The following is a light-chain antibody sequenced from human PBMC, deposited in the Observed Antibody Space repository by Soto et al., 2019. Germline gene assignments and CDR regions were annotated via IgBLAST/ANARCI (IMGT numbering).Light chain of an antibody. Sequence: DIVVTQSPDSLAVAVGGGASMNCKCSRSVLYKSNNKNHLAWYQQKPGQPPQLIIYWASTRESGVPERFSGSGSGTDFTLTISSLEAEDVAFYWCQQYFDVPFTFGGGTKVDIK. CDR1: RSVLYKSNNKNH. CDR3: QQYFDVPFT. CDR2: WAS. V-gene: IGKV4-1*01. J-gene: IGKJ4*01.